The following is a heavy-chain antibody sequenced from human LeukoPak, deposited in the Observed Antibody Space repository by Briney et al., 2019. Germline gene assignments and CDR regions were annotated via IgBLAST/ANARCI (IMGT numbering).Heavy chain of an antibody. CDR1: GGSISSGSYY. Sequence: SETLSLTCTVSGGSISSGSYYWSWIRQPAGKGLEWIGRIYTSGSTNYNPSLKSRVTISVDTSKNQFSLKLSSVTAADTAVYYCARVGSYYYFDYWGQGTLVTVSS. D-gene: IGHD1-26*01. CDR2: IYTSGST. V-gene: IGHV4-61*02. CDR3: ARVGSYYYFDY. J-gene: IGHJ4*02.